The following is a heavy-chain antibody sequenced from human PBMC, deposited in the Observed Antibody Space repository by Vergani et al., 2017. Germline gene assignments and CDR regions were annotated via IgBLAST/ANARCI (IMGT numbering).Heavy chain of an antibody. J-gene: IGHJ4*02. CDR2: ISAYIGTT. D-gene: IGHD4-23*01. V-gene: IGHV1-18*04. CDR1: GYTFTSYG. Sequence: QVQLVQSGAEVKKPGASVQVSCKASGYTFTSYGISWVRQAPGQGLEWMGWISAYIGTTNYAQKLQGRVTRTTDTSTSTAYMELRSLRSDDTAVYYCAREAILTTVVTPVRYWGQGTLVTGSS. CDR3: AREAILTTVVTPVRY.